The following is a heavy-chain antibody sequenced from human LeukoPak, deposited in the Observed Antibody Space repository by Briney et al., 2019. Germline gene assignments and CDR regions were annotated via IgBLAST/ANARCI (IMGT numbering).Heavy chain of an antibody. V-gene: IGHV3-23*01. CDR3: AREINRYYYGSGRNWGQFDY. CDR2: IGISGGGI. Sequence: QTGGSLRLSCAASGFTFSACTMYWVRQAPGKGLEWVSIIGISGGGIHYADSVKGRFTISRDNSKNTLYLQMNSLRAEDTAVYYCAREINRYYYGSGRNWGQFDYWGWGTLVTVSS. D-gene: IGHD3-10*01. CDR1: GFTFSACT. J-gene: IGHJ4*02.